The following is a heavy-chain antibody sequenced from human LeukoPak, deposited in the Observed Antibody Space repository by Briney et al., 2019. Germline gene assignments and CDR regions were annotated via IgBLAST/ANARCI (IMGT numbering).Heavy chain of an antibody. J-gene: IGHJ4*02. CDR3: ARDRGTYYDFWSGYHY. V-gene: IGHV1-18*01. CDR1: GYTFTRDG. D-gene: IGHD3-3*01. CDR2: ISAYNGNT. Sequence: ASVKVSCKASGYTFTRDGIRWVRHAPGQGLEWMGWISAYNGNTNHAQNFQGRVTVTTETSTSTAYMELRSLRSDDTAVYYCARDRGTYYDFWSGYHYWGQGTLVTVSS.